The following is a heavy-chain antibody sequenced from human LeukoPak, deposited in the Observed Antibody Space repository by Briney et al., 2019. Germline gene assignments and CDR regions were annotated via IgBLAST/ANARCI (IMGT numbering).Heavy chain of an antibody. D-gene: IGHD3-22*01. CDR3: ARVNSEDYYDSSGYYGDY. Sequence: GGSLRLSCAASGFTFSSYSMNWVRQAPGKGLEWVSSITTSNTYIYYADSVKGRFTISRDNAKNSLSLQMNSLRAEDTAVYYCARVNSEDYYDSSGYYGDYWGQGTLVTVSS. CDR2: ITTSNTYI. CDR1: GFTFSSYS. J-gene: IGHJ4*02. V-gene: IGHV3-21*01.